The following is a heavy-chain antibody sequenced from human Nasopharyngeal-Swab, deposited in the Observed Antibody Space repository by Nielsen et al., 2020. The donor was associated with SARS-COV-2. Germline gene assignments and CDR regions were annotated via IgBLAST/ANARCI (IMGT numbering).Heavy chain of an antibody. D-gene: IGHD1-1*01. J-gene: IGHJ4*02. CDR1: GGSISSSNW. V-gene: IGHV4-4*02. Sequence: SETLSLTCAVSGGSISSSNWWSWVRQPPGKGLEWIGEIYHSGSTNYNPSLKRRVTISVDKSKNQFSLKLSSVTAADTAVYYCARGTGTAAGFDYWGQGTLVTVSS. CDR2: IYHSGST. CDR3: ARGTGTAAGFDY.